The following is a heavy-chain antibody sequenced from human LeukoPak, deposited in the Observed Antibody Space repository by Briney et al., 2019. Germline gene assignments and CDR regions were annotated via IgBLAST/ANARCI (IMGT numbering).Heavy chain of an antibody. D-gene: IGHD5-24*01. CDR1: GFIFSTYE. J-gene: IGHJ4*02. CDR3: AREDRRDPFFDY. Sequence: GGSLRLSCAASGFIFSTYEMNWVRQAPGKGLEWVSSISSSSSYIYYADSVNGRFTISRDNAKNSLYLQMNSLRAEDTAVYYCAREDRRDPFFDYWGQGTLVTVSS. CDR2: ISSSSSYI. V-gene: IGHV3-21*01.